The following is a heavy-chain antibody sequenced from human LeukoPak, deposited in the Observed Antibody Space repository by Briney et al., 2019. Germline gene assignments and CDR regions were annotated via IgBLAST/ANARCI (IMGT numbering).Heavy chain of an antibody. CDR2: ISSSSSYI. V-gene: IGHV3-21*04. J-gene: IGHJ4*02. CDR1: GFTFSSYS. CDR3: AKDDYGAPFDY. D-gene: IGHD4-17*01. Sequence: GGSLRLSCAASGFTFSSYSMNCVRQAPGKGLEWVSSISSSSSYIYYADSVEGRFTISRDNSKNTLYLQMNSLRAEDTAVYYCAKDDYGAPFDYWGQGTLVTVSS.